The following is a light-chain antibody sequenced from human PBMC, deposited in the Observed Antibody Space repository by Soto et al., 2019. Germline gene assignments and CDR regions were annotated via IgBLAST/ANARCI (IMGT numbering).Light chain of an antibody. CDR1: QDISSL. CDR3: QHFRSFPIT. Sequence: DIQLTPYPSFLSAAVGARVTITFRASQDISSLLAWYQQKPGKAPKLLIYAASTLQNGVPSRFSGSGSGTDFTLTISSLQPEDFATYYCQHFRSFPITFGQGTRLEIK. J-gene: IGKJ5*01. V-gene: IGKV1-9*01. CDR2: AAS.